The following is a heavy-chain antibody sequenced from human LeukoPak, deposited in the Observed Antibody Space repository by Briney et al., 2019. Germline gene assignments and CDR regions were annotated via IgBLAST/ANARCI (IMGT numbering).Heavy chain of an antibody. CDR2: ISGFNDNT. V-gene: IGHV1-18*01. Sequence: ASVKVSCKTSGYFFSHYGISWVRQAPGQGPEWLGWISGFNDNTNYAQRAQGRVTMTTDTATSTAYMELRSLRSDDTAVYYCARDQCSSTSCYVGVGIFDYWGQGTLVTVSS. D-gene: IGHD2-2*01. CDR1: GYFFSHYG. CDR3: ARDQCSSTSCYVGVGIFDY. J-gene: IGHJ4*02.